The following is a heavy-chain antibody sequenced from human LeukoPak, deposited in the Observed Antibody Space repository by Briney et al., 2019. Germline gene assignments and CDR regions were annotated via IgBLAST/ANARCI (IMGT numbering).Heavy chain of an antibody. V-gene: IGHV3-30-3*01. J-gene: IGHJ4*02. CDR1: GFTFSSYA. CDR3: ARGERGLDY. CDR2: ISYDGSNK. Sequence: GGSLRLSCVASGFTFSSYAMHWVRQAPGKGLEWVAVISYDGSNKYYADSVKGRFTISRDISKNTLYLQMNSLRAEDTAVYYCARGERGLDYWGQGTLVTVSS. D-gene: IGHD3-10*01.